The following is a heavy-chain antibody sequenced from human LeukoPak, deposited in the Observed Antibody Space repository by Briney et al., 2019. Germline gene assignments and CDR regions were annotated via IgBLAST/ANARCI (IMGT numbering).Heavy chain of an antibody. CDR3: ARVKGVVGRRYYFDY. CDR2: IYYSGST. CDR1: GGSISSYY. Sequence: PSETLSLTCTVSGGSISSYYWSWIRQPPGKGLEWIGYIYYSGSTNYNPSLKSRVTISVDTSKSQFSLKLSSVTAADTAVYYCARVKGVVGRRYYFDYWGQGTLVTVSS. D-gene: IGHD3-22*01. V-gene: IGHV4-59*01. J-gene: IGHJ4*02.